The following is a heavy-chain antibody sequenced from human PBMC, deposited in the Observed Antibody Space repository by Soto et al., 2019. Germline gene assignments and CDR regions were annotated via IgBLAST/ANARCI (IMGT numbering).Heavy chain of an antibody. CDR1: GGSISSPGYY. CDR2: IFHSGTT. Sequence: QVRLQESGPGLVKPSKTLSLTCSVSGGSISSPGYYWTWIRQQPGKSLEWIGHIFHSGTTSYNPSFHSRVLILSGTSEHQFSLNLTTVTAADTAVYFCATGRWGAYGSPAGWFAPWGRGTLVSVSS. D-gene: IGHD5-12*01. J-gene: IGHJ5*02. CDR3: ATGRWGAYGSPAGWFAP. V-gene: IGHV4-31*03.